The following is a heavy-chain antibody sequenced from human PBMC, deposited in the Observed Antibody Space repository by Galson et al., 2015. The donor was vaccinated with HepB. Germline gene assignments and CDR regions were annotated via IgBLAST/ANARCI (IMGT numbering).Heavy chain of an antibody. J-gene: IGHJ3*02. CDR2: ISAYNGNT. V-gene: IGHV1-18*01. CDR3: ASRRDGYDTDAFDI. Sequence: SVKVSCKASGYTFTSYGISWVRQAPGQGLEWMGWISAYNGNTNYAQKLQGRVTMTTDTSTSTAYMELRSLRSDDTAVYYCASRRDGYDTDAFDIWGQGTMVTVSS. CDR1: GYTFTSYG. D-gene: IGHD5-24*01.